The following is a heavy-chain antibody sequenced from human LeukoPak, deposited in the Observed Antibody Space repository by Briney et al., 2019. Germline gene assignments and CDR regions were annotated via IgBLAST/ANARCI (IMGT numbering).Heavy chain of an antibody. D-gene: IGHD3-22*01. CDR1: GYSISSGYY. CDR2: IYHSGST. CDR3: ARVRDHYYDSSGYGYFDY. V-gene: IGHV4-38-2*02. Sequence: NSSETLSLTCTVSGYSISSGYYWGWIRQPPGKGLEWIGSIYHSGSTYYNPSLKSRVTISVDTSKNQFSLKLSSVTAADTAVYYCARVRDHYYDSSGYGYFDYWGQGTLVTVSS. J-gene: IGHJ4*02.